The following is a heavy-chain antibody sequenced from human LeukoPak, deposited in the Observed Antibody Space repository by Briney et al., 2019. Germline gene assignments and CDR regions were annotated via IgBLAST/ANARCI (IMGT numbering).Heavy chain of an antibody. CDR1: GFTFNNYA. V-gene: IGHV3-53*01. CDR2: IYSGGST. CDR3: ARVGKYCSSTSCYARTYYYMDV. Sequence: PGGSLRLSCAASGFTFNNYAMSWVRQAPGKGLEWVSVIYSGGSTYYADSVKGRFTISRDNSKNTLYLQMNSLRAEDTAVYYCARVGKYCSSTSCYARTYYYMDVWGKGTTVTISS. D-gene: IGHD2-2*01. J-gene: IGHJ6*03.